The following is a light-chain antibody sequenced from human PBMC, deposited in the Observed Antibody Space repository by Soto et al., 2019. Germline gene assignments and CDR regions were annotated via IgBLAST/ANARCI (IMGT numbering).Light chain of an antibody. J-gene: IGKJ4*01. CDR1: QSVISNF. CDR2: GAS. CDR3: QQYGTSPVT. V-gene: IGKV3-20*01. Sequence: EIVLTQSPGTLSLSPGERATLSCRASQSVISNFLAWYQQKPGQAPRLLIYGASSSATGIPDRFSGSGSGTDFTLTITRLEPEDFAVYFCQQYGTSPVTFGGGAKVEIK.